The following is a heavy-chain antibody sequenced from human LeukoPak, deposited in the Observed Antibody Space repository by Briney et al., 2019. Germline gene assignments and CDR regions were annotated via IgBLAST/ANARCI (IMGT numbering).Heavy chain of an antibody. CDR3: ARIPASSYDPLFDY. D-gene: IGHD3-16*01. V-gene: IGHV3-30*03. Sequence: PGGSLRLSCAASGFTFSSYGMHWVRQAPGKGLEWVAVISYDGSNKYYADSVKGRFTISRDNSKNTLYLQMNSLRAEDTAVYYCARIPASSYDPLFDYWGQGTLVTVSS. CDR1: GFTFSSYG. J-gene: IGHJ4*02. CDR2: ISYDGSNK.